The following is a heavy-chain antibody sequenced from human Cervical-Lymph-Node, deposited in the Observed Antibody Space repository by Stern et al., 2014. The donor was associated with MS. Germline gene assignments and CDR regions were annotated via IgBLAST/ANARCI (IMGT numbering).Heavy chain of an antibody. D-gene: IGHD6-19*01. CDR2: ICSSGSTI. J-gene: IGHJ3*02. CDR1: GFTFSDYY. V-gene: IGHV3-11*01. Sequence: VQLVESGGGLVKPGGSLRLSCAASGFTFSDYYMRWIRQAPRTGLEWVSYICSSGSTIYYADSVKGRFTISRDNAKNSLYLQMNSLRAEDTAVYYCARDLRARLIAVGAFDIWGQGTMVTVSS. CDR3: ARDLRARLIAVGAFDI.